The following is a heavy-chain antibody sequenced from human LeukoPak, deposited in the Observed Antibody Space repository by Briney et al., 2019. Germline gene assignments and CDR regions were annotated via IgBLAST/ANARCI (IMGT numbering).Heavy chain of an antibody. CDR1: GYTFTGYY. V-gene: IGHV1-2*02. CDR3: ARGSYYYDTGGYYNWYFDL. Sequence: GASVKVSCKASGYTFTGYYMHWVRQAPGQGLEWMGWINPNSGGTNSAQKFQGRVTMTRDTSISTAYMELSRLRSDDTAMYYCARGSYYYDTGGYYNWYFDLWGRGTLVTVSS. CDR2: INPNSGGT. J-gene: IGHJ2*01. D-gene: IGHD3-22*01.